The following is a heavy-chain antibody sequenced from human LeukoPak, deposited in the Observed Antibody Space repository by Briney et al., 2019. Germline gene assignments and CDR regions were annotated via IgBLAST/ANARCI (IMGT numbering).Heavy chain of an antibody. J-gene: IGHJ4*02. Sequence: GGSLRLSCAASGFTFSSYGMHWVRQAPGKGLEWVAFIRYDGSNKYYADSVKGRFTISRDNSKNTLYPQMNSLRAEDTAVYYCAKDAGGSSVRRGWLEMATNFDYWGQGTLVTVSS. D-gene: IGHD5-24*01. CDR2: IRYDGSNK. V-gene: IGHV3-30*02. CDR1: GFTFSSYG. CDR3: AKDAGGSSVRRGWLEMATNFDY.